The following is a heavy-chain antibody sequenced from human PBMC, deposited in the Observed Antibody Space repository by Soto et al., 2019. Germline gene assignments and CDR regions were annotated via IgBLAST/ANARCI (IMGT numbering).Heavy chain of an antibody. Sequence: QVQLVESGGGVVQPGRSLRLSCAASGFTFSSYAMHWVRQAPGKGLEWVAVISYDGSNKYYADSVKGRFTISRDHSMNKVYLKMNSLRAEDTAVYYCARDITYYDSLTPGGVRALQYYYYYYGLDVWGEGATVTVSS. J-gene: IGHJ6*04. D-gene: IGHD3-9*01. CDR2: ISYDGSNK. V-gene: IGHV3-30-3*01. CDR1: GFTFSSYA. CDR3: ARDITYYDSLTPGGVRALQYYYYYYGLDV.